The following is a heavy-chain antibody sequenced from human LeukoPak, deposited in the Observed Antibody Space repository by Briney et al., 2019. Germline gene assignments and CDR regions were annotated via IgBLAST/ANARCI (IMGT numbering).Heavy chain of an antibody. V-gene: IGHV4-39*07. CDR3: ARRVAIAYYYYMDV. D-gene: IGHD2-21*01. J-gene: IGHJ6*03. Sequence: PSETLSLTCTVSGGSISSSSYYWGWVRQPPGKGLEWIGSFYYSGSTYYNPSLKSRVTISLDTSKNQFSLKLSSVTAADTAVYYCARRVAIAYYYYMDVWGKGTTVTVSS. CDR1: GGSISSSSYY. CDR2: FYYSGST.